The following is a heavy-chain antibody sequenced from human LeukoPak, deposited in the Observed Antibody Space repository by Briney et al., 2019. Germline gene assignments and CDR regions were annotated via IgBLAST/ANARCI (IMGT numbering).Heavy chain of an antibody. Sequence: SETLSLTCTVSGYSISSGYYWGWIRQPAGKGLEWIGSIYHSGSTNYNPSLKSRVTISVDTSKNQFSLKLSSVTAADTAVYYCAREGYSYGNYYYYYMDVWGKGTTVTIPS. CDR1: GYSISSGYY. J-gene: IGHJ6*03. V-gene: IGHV4-38-2*02. CDR2: IYHSGST. D-gene: IGHD5-18*01. CDR3: AREGYSYGNYYYYYMDV.